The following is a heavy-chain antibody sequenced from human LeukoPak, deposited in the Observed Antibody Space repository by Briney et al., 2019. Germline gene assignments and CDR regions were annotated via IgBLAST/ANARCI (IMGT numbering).Heavy chain of an antibody. J-gene: IGHJ4*02. CDR3: ARVTGSSISSRSLLY. Sequence: ASVKVSCKTPGYTFTNYGVHWVRQAPGQGLEWMGQINPHNGNTNYAQRLQGRVTMTTDTSTSTAYMEMRSLTSGDTALYYCARVTGSSISSRSLLYWGQGSLVTVSS. CDR2: INPHNGNT. V-gene: IGHV1-18*01. D-gene: IGHD6-13*01. CDR1: GYTFTNYG.